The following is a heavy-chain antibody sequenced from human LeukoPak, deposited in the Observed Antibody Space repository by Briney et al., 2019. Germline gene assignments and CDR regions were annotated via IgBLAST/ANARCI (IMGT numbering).Heavy chain of an antibody. J-gene: IGHJ4*02. CDR3: ARAVSSYDILTGYSDC. D-gene: IGHD3-9*01. CDR1: GYTFTSYG. Sequence: AAVKVSCKSSGYTFTSYGISWVRQAPGQGLEGMGWISAYNGNTNYAQKLQGRVTMTTDTSPNTAYMELRHPRSGDTGVYFLARAVSSYDILTGYSDCWGQGTLVTVSS. V-gene: IGHV1-18*01. CDR2: ISAYNGNT.